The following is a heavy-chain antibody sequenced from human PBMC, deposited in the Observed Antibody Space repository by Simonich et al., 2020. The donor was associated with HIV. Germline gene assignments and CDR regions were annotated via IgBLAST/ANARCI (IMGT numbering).Heavy chain of an antibody. Sequence: QVQLQQWGAGLLKPSETLSLTCAVYGGSFNGYYWSWIRQSPERGLQWIGEINHSGITNYNPYLMGRVTISVDTSKNQFSLKMRSLIAADTAVYYCARGRSPPRTGVLDSWGQGTQVIVSS. V-gene: IGHV4-34*01. CDR1: GGSFNGYY. CDR2: INHSGIT. D-gene: IGHD7-27*01. J-gene: IGHJ4*02. CDR3: ARGRSPPRTGVLDS.